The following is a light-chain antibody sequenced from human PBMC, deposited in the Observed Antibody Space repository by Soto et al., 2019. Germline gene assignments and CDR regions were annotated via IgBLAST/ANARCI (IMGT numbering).Light chain of an antibody. J-gene: IGKJ1*01. Sequence: EIVMTQSPATLSVSPGERATLSCRASQSVSSNLAWYQQKPGQAPRLLIYGAPTRATGIPPRFSGSGSGTEFTLTISSLQSEDFPVYYCQQYNNWPPWTFGQGTKVEIK. V-gene: IGKV3-15*01. CDR1: QSVSSN. CDR3: QQYNNWPPWT. CDR2: GAP.